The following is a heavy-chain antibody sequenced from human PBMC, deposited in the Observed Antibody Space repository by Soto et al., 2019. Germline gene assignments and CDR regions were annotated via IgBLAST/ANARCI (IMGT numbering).Heavy chain of an antibody. D-gene: IGHD2-21*02. J-gene: IGHJ4*01. Sequence: ASVKVSCKASGYTFSTYYMHWVRQAPGQGYEWMGIINPSGGSTTYAQKFQGRVTMTRDTSTTTVYMELSSLKSEDTAVYYCARGGHVVVVTAAFDYWG. CDR3: ARGGHVVVVTAAFDY. CDR2: INPSGGST. V-gene: IGHV1-46*01. CDR1: GYTFSTYY.